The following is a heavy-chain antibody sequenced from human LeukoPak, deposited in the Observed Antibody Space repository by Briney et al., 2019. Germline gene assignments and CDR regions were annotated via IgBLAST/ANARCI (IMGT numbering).Heavy chain of an antibody. CDR3: ATAPYPAAAGTFEY. CDR2: ISSSGCNT. Sequence: GGSLRLPCAASGLTFSSYAMSWVRQAPGKGLDWVSSISSSGCNTYYAHAVKGRFTISRANSKNPMYLQMTRLTAEETAVYCCATAPYPAAAGTFEYWGEGELVTVSS. D-gene: IGHD6-13*01. CDR1: GLTFSSYA. J-gene: IGHJ4*02. V-gene: IGHV3-23*01.